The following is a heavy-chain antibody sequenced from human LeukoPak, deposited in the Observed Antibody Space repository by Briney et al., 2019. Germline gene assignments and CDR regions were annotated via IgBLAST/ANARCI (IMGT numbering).Heavy chain of an antibody. J-gene: IGHJ4*02. CDR3: ASLGSSSWGPGRFDY. D-gene: IGHD6-13*01. CDR2: INSNSGGT. V-gene: IGHV1-2*02. CDR1: GYTFTGYY. Sequence: GASVKVSCKASGYTFTGYYMHWVRQAPGQGLEWMGWINSNSGGTNRAQKFQGRVTMTRDTSISTAYMELSRLRSDDTAVYYCASLGSSSWGPGRFDYWGQGTLVTVSS.